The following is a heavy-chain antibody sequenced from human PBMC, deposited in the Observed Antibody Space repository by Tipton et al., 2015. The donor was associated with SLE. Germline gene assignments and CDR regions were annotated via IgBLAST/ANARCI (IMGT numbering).Heavy chain of an antibody. CDR3: ARRNGAYTSPDY. V-gene: IGHV4-4*08. J-gene: IGHJ4*02. CDR1: GGSISSYW. D-gene: IGHD1-1*01. CDR2: VSASGTT. Sequence: LRLSCTVSGGSISSYWWNWIRQPPGKGLEFIGYVSASGTTNYNPSLKSRVTLSIDTSKNQFSLNLRSVTAADTAIYYCARRNGAYTSPDYWGQGTLVTVSS.